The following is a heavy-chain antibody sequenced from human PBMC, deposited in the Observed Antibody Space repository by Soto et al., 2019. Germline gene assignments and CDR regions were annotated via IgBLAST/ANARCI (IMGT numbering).Heavy chain of an antibody. CDR1: GGSISSYY. V-gene: IGHV4-59*01. D-gene: IGHD3-22*01. J-gene: IGHJ5*02. CDR2: IYYSGST. CDR3: ARDAGGLYDSSGYSNWFDP. Sequence: PSETLSLTCTVSGGSISSYYWSWIRQPPGKGLEWIGYIYYSGSTNYNPSLKSRVTISVDTSKNQFSLKLSSVTAADTAVYYCARDAGGLYDSSGYSNWFDPWGQGTLVTVSS.